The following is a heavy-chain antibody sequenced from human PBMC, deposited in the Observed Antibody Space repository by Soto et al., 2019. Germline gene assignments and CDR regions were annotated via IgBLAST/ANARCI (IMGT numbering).Heavy chain of an antibody. CDR1: GFTFSSYS. J-gene: IGHJ5*02. Sequence: EVQLVESGGGLVKPGGSLRLSCAASGFTFSSYSMNWVRQAPGKGLEWVSSISSSSSYIYYADSVKGRFTISRDNANNSLYLQMNSLRAEDTAVYYCARDHCSGGSCYSVWNWFDPWGQGTLVTVSS. D-gene: IGHD2-15*01. CDR3: ARDHCSGGSCYSVWNWFDP. V-gene: IGHV3-21*01. CDR2: ISSSSSYI.